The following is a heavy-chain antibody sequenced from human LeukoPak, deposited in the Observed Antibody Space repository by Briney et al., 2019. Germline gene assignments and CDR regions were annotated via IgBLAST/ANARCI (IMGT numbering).Heavy chain of an antibody. V-gene: IGHV3-23*01. CDR2: ISGSGGST. J-gene: IGHJ4*02. CDR3: ARGWVVRWSDIDPFDY. Sequence: GGSLRLSCAASGFTFSSYAMSWVRQAPGKGLEWVSAISGSGGSTYYADSVKGRFTISRDNSKNTLYLQMNSLRAEDTAVYYCARGWVVRWSDIDPFDYWGQGTLVTVSS. D-gene: IGHD4-23*01. CDR1: GFTFSSYA.